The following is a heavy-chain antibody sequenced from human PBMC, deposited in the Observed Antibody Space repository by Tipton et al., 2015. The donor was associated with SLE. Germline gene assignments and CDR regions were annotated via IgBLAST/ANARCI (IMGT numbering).Heavy chain of an antibody. Sequence: QSGPEVKKPGASVKVSCKASGYTFYTYGINWVRQAPGQGLEWMGWISAHTGDTNYALKFQDRVTMTRDTSTTTAYMELGSLRSDDTAVYFCARERIAPRGRGFYYYGMDVWGQGTTVTVTS. CDR1: GYTFYTYG. J-gene: IGHJ6*02. V-gene: IGHV1-18*01. CDR2: ISAHTGDT. D-gene: IGHD6-13*01. CDR3: ARERIAPRGRGFYYYGMDV.